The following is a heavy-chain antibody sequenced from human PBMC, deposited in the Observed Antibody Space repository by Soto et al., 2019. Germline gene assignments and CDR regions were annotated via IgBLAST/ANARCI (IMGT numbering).Heavy chain of an antibody. V-gene: IGHV3-23*01. D-gene: IGHD5-18*01. J-gene: IGHJ3*02. Sequence: GGSLRLSCAASGFTFSSYAMSWVRQAPGKGLEWVSAISGSGGSTYYADSVKGRFTISRDNSKNTLYLQMNSLRAEDTAVYYCAKDLSSGYSYGFSGPAFDIWGQGTMVTVS. CDR2: ISGSGGST. CDR3: AKDLSSGYSYGFSGPAFDI. CDR1: GFTFSSYA.